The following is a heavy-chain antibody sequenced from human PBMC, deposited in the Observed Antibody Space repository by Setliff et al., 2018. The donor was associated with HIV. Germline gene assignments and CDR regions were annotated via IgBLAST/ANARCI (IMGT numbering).Heavy chain of an antibody. D-gene: IGHD3-22*01. V-gene: IGHV4-61*02. CDR3: ARHSGLGGYYSPFDY. J-gene: IGHJ4*02. CDR1: GGSISSGSYY. CDR2: VDTTCNT. Sequence: SETLSLTCNVSGGSISSGSYYWTWIRQPAGKGLEWIGRVDTTCNTNYNPSLNSRVTILADTSKNHFSLELRSVTAADSAIYYCARHSGLGGYYSPFDYWGPGTLVTVSS.